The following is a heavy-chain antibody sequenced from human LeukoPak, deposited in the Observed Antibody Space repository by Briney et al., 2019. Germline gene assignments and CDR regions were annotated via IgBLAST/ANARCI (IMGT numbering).Heavy chain of an antibody. J-gene: IGHJ4*02. Sequence: PGGSLRLSCAASGFTFSSYAMSWVRQAPGKGLEWVSAISGSGGSTYYADSVKGRFTISRDNSRTTLYLQMNSLRADDTAVYYCAKELMATMYYFDYWGQGALVTVSS. D-gene: IGHD5-24*01. V-gene: IGHV3-23*01. CDR1: GFTFSSYA. CDR2: ISGSGGST. CDR3: AKELMATMYYFDY.